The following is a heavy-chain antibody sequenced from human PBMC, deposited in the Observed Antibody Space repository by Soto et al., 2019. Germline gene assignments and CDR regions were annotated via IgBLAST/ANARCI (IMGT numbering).Heavy chain of an antibody. CDR3: ARSIGVVPAAILYGMDV. V-gene: IGHV1-69*06. Sequence: QVQLVQSGAEVKKPGSSVKVSCKASGGTFSSYAISWVQQAPGQGLEWMGGIIPIFGTANYAQKFQGRVTITADKSTSTAYMELSSLRSEDTAVYYCARSIGVVPAAILYGMDVWGQGTTVTVSS. J-gene: IGHJ6*02. CDR1: GGTFSSYA. D-gene: IGHD2-2*01. CDR2: IIPIFGTA.